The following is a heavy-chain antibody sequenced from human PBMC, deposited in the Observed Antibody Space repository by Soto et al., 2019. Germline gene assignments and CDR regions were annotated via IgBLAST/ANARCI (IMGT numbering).Heavy chain of an antibody. D-gene: IGHD1-20*01. V-gene: IGHV1-8*01. J-gene: IGHJ6*03. CDR2: MNPNSGNT. Sequence: ASVKVSCKASGYTFTSYDINWVRQATGQGLEWMGWMNPNSGNTGYAQKFQGRVTMTRNTSISTAYMELSSLRSEDTAVYYCAISGRYNWNHGPLYYYYYYMDVWGKGTTVTVSS. CDR1: GYTFTSYD. CDR3: AISGRYNWNHGPLYYYYYYMDV.